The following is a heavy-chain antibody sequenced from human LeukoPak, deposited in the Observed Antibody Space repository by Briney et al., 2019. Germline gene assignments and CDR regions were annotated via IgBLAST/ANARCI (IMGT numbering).Heavy chain of an antibody. D-gene: IGHD3-16*02. CDR3: ARARFMITFGGVIVFPDAFDI. J-gene: IGHJ3*02. CDR2: IKQDGSEK. Sequence: GSLRLSCAASGFTFSSYWMSWVRQAPGKGLEWVANIKQDGSEKYYVDSVKGRFTISRDNAKNSLYLQMNSLRAEDTAVYYCARARFMITFGGVIVFPDAFDIWGQGTMVTVSS. CDR1: GFTFSSYW. V-gene: IGHV3-7*01.